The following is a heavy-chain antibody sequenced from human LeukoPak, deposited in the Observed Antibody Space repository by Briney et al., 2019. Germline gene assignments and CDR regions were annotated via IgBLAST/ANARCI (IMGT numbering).Heavy chain of an antibody. CDR2: INEDGSTT. Sequence: GGSLRLSCAASGFTFSSNWMHWVRQAPGKGQVWVSRINEDGSTTNYADSVKGRSTIFRDNAKNTLYLQMNSLRAEDTAVYYCVRDLGGRSGHWGQGTLVTVSS. CDR1: GFTFSSNW. J-gene: IGHJ4*02. CDR3: VRDLGGRSGH. V-gene: IGHV3-74*01. D-gene: IGHD1-26*01.